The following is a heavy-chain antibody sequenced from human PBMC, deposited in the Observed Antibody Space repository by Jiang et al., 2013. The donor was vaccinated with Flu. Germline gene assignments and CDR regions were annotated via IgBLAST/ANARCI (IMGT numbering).Heavy chain of an antibody. D-gene: IGHD1-26*01. V-gene: IGHV4-34*01. J-gene: IGHJ6*02. CDR3: ASRVGATQPYYYYGMDV. Sequence: LLKPSETLSLSCAVYGGSFSGYYWNWIRQPPGKGLEWIGEINHSGSTNFNPSLKSRVTISVDTSKKQFSLKLSSVTAADTAVYYCASRVGATQPYYYYGMDVWGQGTTVTVSS. CDR1: GGSFSGYY. CDR2: INHSGST.